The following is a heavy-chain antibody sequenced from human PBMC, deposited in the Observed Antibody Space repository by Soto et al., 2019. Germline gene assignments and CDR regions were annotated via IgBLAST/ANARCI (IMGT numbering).Heavy chain of an antibody. J-gene: IGHJ4*02. V-gene: IGHV2-5*01. CDR1: GFSLSTSGVG. CDR2: IYWNDDK. CDR3: SRRGSSWEFDY. Sequence: SGPTLVNPTQTLTLTCNFSGFSLSTSGVGVGWLRQPPGKALEWLALIYWNDDKRYSHSLKSRLTITKDTAKYQVVLTMTNMDLVDTATDYCSRRGSSWEFDYWGQGTLVTVSS. D-gene: IGHD6-13*01.